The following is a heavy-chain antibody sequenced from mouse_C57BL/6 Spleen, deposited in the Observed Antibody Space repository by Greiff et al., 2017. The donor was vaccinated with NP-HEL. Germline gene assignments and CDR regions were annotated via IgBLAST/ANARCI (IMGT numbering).Heavy chain of an antibody. CDR1: GYTFTSYW. J-gene: IGHJ2*01. CDR3: ARSGYYGSSYFDY. V-gene: IGHV1-69*01. CDR2: IDPSDSYT. D-gene: IGHD1-1*01. Sequence: VQLQQSGAELVMPGASVKLSCKASGYTFTSYWMHWVKQRPGQGLEWIGEIDPSDSYTNYNQKFKGKSTLTVDKSSITAYMQLISLTSEDSAVYSCARSGYYGSSYFDYWGQGTTLTVSS.